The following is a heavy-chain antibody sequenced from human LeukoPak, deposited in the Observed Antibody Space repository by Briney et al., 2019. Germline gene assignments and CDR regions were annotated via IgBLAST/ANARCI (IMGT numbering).Heavy chain of an antibody. CDR1: GFTVSSNY. V-gene: IGHV3-53*01. CDR2: IYSGGST. CDR3: ARDGYGSGSSYFDY. Sequence: GGSLRLSCAASGFTVSSNYMSWVRQAPGKGLEWVSVIYSGGSTYYADSVKGRFTISRDNSKNTLYLQMNSLRAEDTAVYYCARDGYGSGSSYFDYWGQGTLVTVSS. D-gene: IGHD3-10*01. J-gene: IGHJ4*02.